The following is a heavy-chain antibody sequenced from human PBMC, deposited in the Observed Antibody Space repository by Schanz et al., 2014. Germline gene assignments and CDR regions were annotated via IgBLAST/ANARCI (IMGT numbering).Heavy chain of an antibody. CDR3: ARDSPYCSSISCHFDY. J-gene: IGHJ4*02. V-gene: IGHV3-11*06. CDR2: ISSSSSDT. D-gene: IGHD2-2*01. CDR1: GFTFSDYY. Sequence: QVKLVESGGGLVKPGGSLRLSCAASGFTFSDYYMSWIRQAPGKGLEWVSYISSSSSDTNYADSVKGRFTISRDNAKNALYLQMNSLRAEDTAVYYCARDSPYCSSISCHFDYWGQGTLVTVSS.